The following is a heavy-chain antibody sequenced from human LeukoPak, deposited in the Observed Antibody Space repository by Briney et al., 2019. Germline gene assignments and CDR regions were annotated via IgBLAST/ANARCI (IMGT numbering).Heavy chain of an antibody. CDR3: ATVTQRSLFDY. CDR2: ISSSSSYI. D-gene: IGHD4-17*01. J-gene: IGHJ4*02. CDR1: GFTFSSYS. V-gene: IGHV3-21*01. Sequence: GGSLRLSCAASGFTFSSYSMNWVRQAPGKGLEWVSSISSSSSYIYYADSVKGRFTISRDNAKNSLYLQMNSLRAEDTAVYYCATVTQRSLFDYWGQGTLVTVSS.